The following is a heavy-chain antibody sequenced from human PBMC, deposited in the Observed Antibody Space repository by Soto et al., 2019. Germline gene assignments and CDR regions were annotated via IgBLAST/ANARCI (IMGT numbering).Heavy chain of an antibody. CDR2: ITGSSSTI. CDR3: ARGIAAYFDY. CDR1: GFTFSTYS. J-gene: IGHJ4*02. Sequence: PGGSLRLSCTASGFTFSTYSMNWVRQAPEKGLEWVSYITGSSSTIYNADSVKGRFTISRDNAKNSLYLQMNSLRAEDTAVYYCARGIAAYFDYGGQEPLVTVP. V-gene: IGHV3-48*01. D-gene: IGHD6-6*01.